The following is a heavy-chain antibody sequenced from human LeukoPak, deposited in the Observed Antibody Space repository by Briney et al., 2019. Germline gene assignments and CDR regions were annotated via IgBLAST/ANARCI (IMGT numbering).Heavy chain of an antibody. CDR3: AKTDVSWPRYFDY. Sequence: GGSLRLSCAASGFTFSSYTMSWVRQAPGKGLEWVSAISGSGGSTYYADSVKGRFTISRDNSKNTLYLQMNSLRAEDTAVYYCAKTDVSWPRYFDYWGQGTLVTVSS. J-gene: IGHJ4*02. CDR1: GFTFSSYT. CDR2: ISGSGGST. D-gene: IGHD6-13*01. V-gene: IGHV3-23*01.